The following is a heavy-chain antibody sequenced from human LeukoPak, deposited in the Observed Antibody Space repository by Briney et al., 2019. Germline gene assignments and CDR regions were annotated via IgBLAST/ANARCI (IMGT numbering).Heavy chain of an antibody. J-gene: IGHJ4*02. Sequence: GRSLRLSCAASGFTFSSYAMHWVRQAPGKGLEWVAVISYDGSNKYYADSVKGRFTISRDNSKNTLYLQMNSLRAEDTAVYYCARDRGHNYDALTGYYLGNYFDYWGQGTLVTVSS. CDR3: ARDRGHNYDALTGYYLGNYFDY. D-gene: IGHD3-9*01. CDR1: GFTFSSYA. CDR2: ISYDGSNK. V-gene: IGHV3-30-3*01.